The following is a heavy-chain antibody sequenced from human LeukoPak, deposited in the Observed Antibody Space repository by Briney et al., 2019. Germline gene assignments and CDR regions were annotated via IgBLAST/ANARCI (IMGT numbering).Heavy chain of an antibody. CDR3: ARESGRNGDYPDY. V-gene: IGHV1-69*10. CDR2: IIPILGIA. Sequence: ASVTVSCKASGGTFSSYAISWVRQAPGQGLEGMGRIIPILGIANYAQKFQGRVTITADKSTSTAYMELSSLRSEDTAVYYCARESGRNGDYPDYWGQGTLVTVSS. D-gene: IGHD1-1*01. CDR1: GGTFSSYA. J-gene: IGHJ4*02.